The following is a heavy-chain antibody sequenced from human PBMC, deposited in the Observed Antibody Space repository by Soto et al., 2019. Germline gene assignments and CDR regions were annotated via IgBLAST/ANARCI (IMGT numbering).Heavy chain of an antibody. CDR3: ARELGRGWYWDYYYYGMDV. CDR1: GGSISSYY. D-gene: IGHD6-19*01. V-gene: IGHV4-4*07. J-gene: IGHJ6*02. Sequence: SETLSLTCTVSGGSISSYYWSWIRQPAGKGLEWIGRIYTSGSTNYNPSLKSRVTMSVDTSKNQFSLKLSSVTAADTAVYYCARELGRGWYWDYYYYGMDVWGQGTPVTVSS. CDR2: IYTSGST.